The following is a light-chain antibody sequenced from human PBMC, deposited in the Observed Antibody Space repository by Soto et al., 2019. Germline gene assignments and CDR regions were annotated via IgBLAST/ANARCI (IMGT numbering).Light chain of an antibody. CDR1: QSISSY. J-gene: IGKJ5*01. Sequence: DIQMTQSPSSLSASVGDRVTITCRASQSISSYLNWYQQKPGKAPKLLIYAASSLQSGVPSSFSGSGSGTEFALTICSRQPEDFATYYCQQSYSTLSITFGQGTRLEIK. CDR3: QQSYSTLSIT. CDR2: AAS. V-gene: IGKV1-39*01.